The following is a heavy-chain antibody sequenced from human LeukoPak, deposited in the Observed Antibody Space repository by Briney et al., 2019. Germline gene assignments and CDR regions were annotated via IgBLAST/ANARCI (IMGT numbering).Heavy chain of an antibody. V-gene: IGHV3-7*01. Sequence: GGSLRLSCAASGFTFCKYWMIGVRQSRGKGLDCGANKHRDGSESYPLDSVKGRFTIYRDNARNSLNLQTNSLRAEDTAVYYCARADWGSVDYWGQGTPVTVSS. D-gene: IGHD7-27*01. CDR1: GFTFCKYW. J-gene: IGHJ4*02. CDR2: KHRDGSES. CDR3: ARADWGSVDY.